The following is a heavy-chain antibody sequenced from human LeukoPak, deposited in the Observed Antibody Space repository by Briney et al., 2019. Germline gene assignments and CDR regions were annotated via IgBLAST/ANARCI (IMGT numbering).Heavy chain of an antibody. J-gene: IGHJ4*02. CDR1: GYTFTNYD. V-gene: IGHV1-8*01. Sequence: ASVKVSCKASGYTFTNYDINWVRQATGQGLEWMGWMNPKSGYTGFAQKFQGRVTMTGTTSISTAYMELTSLRSEDTAVYYCARTDGDLDYWGQGTLVTVSS. CDR3: ARTDGDLDY. D-gene: IGHD4-17*01. CDR2: MNPKSGYT.